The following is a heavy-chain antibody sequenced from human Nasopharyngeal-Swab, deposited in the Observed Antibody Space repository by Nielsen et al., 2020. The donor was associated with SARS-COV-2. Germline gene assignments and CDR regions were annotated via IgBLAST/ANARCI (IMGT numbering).Heavy chain of an antibody. J-gene: IGHJ6*02. V-gene: IGHV3-30*18. D-gene: IGHD3-22*01. CDR2: ISYDGSNK. CDR1: GFTFSSYG. Sequence: SCAASGFTFSSYGMHWVRQAPGKGLEWVAVISYDGSNKYYADSVKGRFTISRDNSKNTLYLQMNSLRAEDTAVYYCAKNSDSSGYYSGGIDRYYYYGMDVWGQGTTVTVSS. CDR3: AKNSDSSGYYSGGIDRYYYYGMDV.